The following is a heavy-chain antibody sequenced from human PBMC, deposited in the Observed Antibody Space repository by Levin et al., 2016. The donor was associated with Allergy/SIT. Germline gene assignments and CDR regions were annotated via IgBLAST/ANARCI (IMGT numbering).Heavy chain of an antibody. D-gene: IGHD1-26*01. CDR1: GFTFSSYS. J-gene: IGHJ4*02. CDR2: ISGSSTYI. CDR3: AREWELQNFDY. V-gene: IGHV3-21*01. Sequence: GGSLRLSCAASGFTFSSYSMNWVRQAPGKGLEWVSSISGSSTYIYYADSVKGRFTISTDNAKNSLYLQMNSLRAEDTAVYYCAREWELQNFDYWGQGTLVTVSS.